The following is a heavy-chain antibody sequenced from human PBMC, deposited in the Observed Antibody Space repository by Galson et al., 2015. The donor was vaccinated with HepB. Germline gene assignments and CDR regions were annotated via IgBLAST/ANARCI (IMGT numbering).Heavy chain of an antibody. D-gene: IGHD5-18*01. CDR2: INAGNGNT. V-gene: IGHV1-3*01. Sequence: SVKVSCKASGYTFTSYAMHWVRQAPGQRLEWMGWINAGNGNTKYSQKFQGRVTITRDTSASTAYMELSSLRSEDTAVYYCARVRGYSYGHGGFDPWGQGTLVTVSS. J-gene: IGHJ5*02. CDR1: GYTFTSYA. CDR3: ARVRGYSYGHGGFDP.